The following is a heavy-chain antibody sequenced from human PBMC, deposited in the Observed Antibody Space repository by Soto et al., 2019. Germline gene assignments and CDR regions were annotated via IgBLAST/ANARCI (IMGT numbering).Heavy chain of an antibody. CDR2: IYRGGST. CDR1: EFTVSSNY. CDR3: VKGVSYAFDI. V-gene: IGHV3-66*01. Sequence: HPGGSLRLSCVASEFTVSSNYMSWVRQAPGKGLEFVSVIYRGGSTYYADSVKGRFTISRDNSKNTLYLQMNSLRAEDTAGYYCVKGVSYAFDIWGQGTMVTVSS. J-gene: IGHJ3*02. D-gene: IGHD3-16*01.